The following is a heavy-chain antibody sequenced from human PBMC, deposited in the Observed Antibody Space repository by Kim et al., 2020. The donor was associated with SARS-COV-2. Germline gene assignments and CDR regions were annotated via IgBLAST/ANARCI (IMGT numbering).Heavy chain of an antibody. V-gene: IGHV4-39*01. J-gene: IGHJ5*02. CDR2: IYYSGST. CDR1: GGSISSSSYY. D-gene: IGHD2-2*01. Sequence: SETLSLTCTVSGGSISSSSYYWGWIRQPPGKGLEWIGSIYYSGSTYYNPSLKSRVTISVDTSKNQFSLKLSSVTAADTAVYYCARHTIVVVPAATFDPWGQGTLVTVSS. CDR3: ARHTIVVVPAATFDP.